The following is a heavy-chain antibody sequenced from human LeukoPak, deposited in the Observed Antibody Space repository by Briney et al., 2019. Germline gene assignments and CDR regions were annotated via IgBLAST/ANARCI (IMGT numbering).Heavy chain of an antibody. CDR3: ARPRSPSSLSFFDI. V-gene: IGHV4-4*09. Sequence: SETLSLTCTVSGASISSYYWSWIRQPPGKGLEWIGYIYTSETTNFNPALKSRVTISIDTSKNQVSLRLSSVTAADTALYYCARPRSPSSLSFFDIWGQGMLVIVSS. J-gene: IGHJ4*02. D-gene: IGHD2-2*01. CDR1: GASISSYY. CDR2: IYTSETT.